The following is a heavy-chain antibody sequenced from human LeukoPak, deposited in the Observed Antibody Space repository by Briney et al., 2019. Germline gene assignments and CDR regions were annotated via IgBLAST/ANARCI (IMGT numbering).Heavy chain of an antibody. CDR3: ARARTVVTHELDY. CDR1: GGTFSSYA. Sequence: SVKVSCKASGGTFSSYAISWVRQAPGQGLEWMGGIIPIFGTANYAQKFQGRVTITADESTSTAYMELSSLRSEDTAVYYCARARTVVTHELDYWGQGTLVTVSS. D-gene: IGHD4-23*01. V-gene: IGHV1-69*13. CDR2: IIPIFGTA. J-gene: IGHJ4*02.